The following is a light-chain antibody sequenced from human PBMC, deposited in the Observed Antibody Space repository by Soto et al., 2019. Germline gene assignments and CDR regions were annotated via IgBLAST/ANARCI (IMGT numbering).Light chain of an antibody. CDR3: QQYNVYSWT. CDR1: QSISSW. CDR2: EAF. J-gene: IGKJ1*01. V-gene: IGKV1-5*02. Sequence: IQMTQSPSTLSASLGDGFTIIFRSSQSISSWLAWYQQIPGKAPKLLIYEAFSLESGVPSRFSGSGSVTEFTLTISSLQPDDFATYYCQQYNVYSWTCGQGTKGDI.